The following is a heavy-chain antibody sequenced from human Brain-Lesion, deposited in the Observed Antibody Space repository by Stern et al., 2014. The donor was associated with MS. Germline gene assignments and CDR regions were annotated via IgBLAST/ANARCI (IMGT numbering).Heavy chain of an antibody. CDR3: ATGIGLWAFDY. CDR2: YDLEDGEI. Sequence: VQLVESGAEVKKPGASVKVSCKLSGYTLTKLSMHWVRQAPGKGLEWMGGYDLEDGEIMYAQKFQGRVNMTEDTSTDTAYMELSSLRSEDTAVYYCATGIGLWAFDYWGQGTLVTVSS. D-gene: IGHD7-27*01. V-gene: IGHV1-24*01. J-gene: IGHJ4*02. CDR1: GYTLTKLS.